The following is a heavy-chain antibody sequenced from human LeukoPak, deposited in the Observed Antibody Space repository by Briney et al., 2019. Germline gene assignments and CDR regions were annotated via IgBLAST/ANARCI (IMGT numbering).Heavy chain of an antibody. CDR2: ISYDGSNK. CDR3: AKEWGGGADYSNYRGNRWPSP. CDR1: GFTFSSYG. D-gene: IGHD4-11*01. V-gene: IGHV3-30*18. J-gene: IGHJ5*02. Sequence: EPGGSLRLSCAASGFTFSSYGMHWVRQAPGKGLEWVAVISYDGSNKYYADSVKGRFTISRDNSKNTLYLQMNSLRAEDTAVYYCAKEWGGGADYSNYRGNRWPSPWGQGTLVTVSS.